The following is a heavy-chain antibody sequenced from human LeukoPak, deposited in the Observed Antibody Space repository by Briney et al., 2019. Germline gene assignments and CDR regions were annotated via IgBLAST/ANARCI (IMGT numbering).Heavy chain of an antibody. CDR3: AREIQLRHDSSLYFDY. CDR1: GFTVSSNY. V-gene: IGHV3-53*01. Sequence: GGSLRLSCAASGFTVSSNYMSWVRQAPGKGLEWVSVIYSGGSTYYADSVKGRFTISRDNSKNTLYLQMNSLRAEDTAVYYCAREIQLRHDSSLYFDYWGQGTLVTVSS. J-gene: IGHJ4*02. D-gene: IGHD3-22*01. CDR2: IYSGGST.